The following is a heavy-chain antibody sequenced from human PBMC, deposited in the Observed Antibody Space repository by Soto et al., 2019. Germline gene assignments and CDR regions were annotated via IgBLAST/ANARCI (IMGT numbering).Heavy chain of an antibody. CDR2: IYRTGST. D-gene: IGHD1-7*01. Sequence: PSETLSLTCSVSGCSFTSNNWWTWVRQPPGQGLEWIGEIYRTGSTNYNPSLKSRVTISLDKSENQFSLKVTSLTAADTAVYYCASRDPGTSVDYWGQGTLVTVS. V-gene: IGHV4-4*02. CDR3: ASRDPGTSVDY. CDR1: GCSFTSNNW. J-gene: IGHJ4*02.